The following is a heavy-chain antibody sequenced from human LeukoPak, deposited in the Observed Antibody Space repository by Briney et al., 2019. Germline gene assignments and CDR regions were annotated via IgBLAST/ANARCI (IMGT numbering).Heavy chain of an antibody. CDR3: ASGRQQLAHYGMDV. CDR1: GGSISSYY. D-gene: IGHD6-13*01. Sequence: SETLSLTCTVSGGSISSYYWSWIRQPPGKGLEWTGYIYYSGSTNYNPSLKSRVTISVDTSKNQFSLKLSSVTAADTAVYYCASGRQQLAHYGMDVWGQGTTVTVSS. J-gene: IGHJ6*02. CDR2: IYYSGST. V-gene: IGHV4-59*01.